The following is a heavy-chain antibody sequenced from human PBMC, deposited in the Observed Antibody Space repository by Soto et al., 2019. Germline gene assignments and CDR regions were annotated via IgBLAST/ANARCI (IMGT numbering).Heavy chain of an antibody. V-gene: IGHV4-39*01. CDR1: GGSISSSSYY. Sequence: SETLSLTCTVSGGSISSSSYYWGWIRQPPGKGLEWIGSIYYSGSTYYNPSLKSRVTISVDTSKNQFSLKLSSVTAADTAVYYCARHWVVVAARPYYMDVWGKGTTVTVSS. D-gene: IGHD2-15*01. CDR3: ARHWVVVAARPYYMDV. CDR2: IYYSGST. J-gene: IGHJ6*03.